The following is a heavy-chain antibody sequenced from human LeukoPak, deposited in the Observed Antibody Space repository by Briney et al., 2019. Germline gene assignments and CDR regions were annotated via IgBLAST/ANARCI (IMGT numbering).Heavy chain of an antibody. CDR2: IGTIISTT. Sequence: VGSLRLSCEASGFTFSSFAVSWVRQAPGKGLEWVSYIGTIISTTYYADSVKGRFTVSRDDAKGSLYLQMSSLRAEDTAVYYCARTVYDLRGQRLIPGLDYWGQGTLVTVSS. V-gene: IGHV3-48*04. CDR3: ARTVYDLRGQRLIPGLDY. J-gene: IGHJ4*02. CDR1: GFTFSSFA. D-gene: IGHD6-25*01.